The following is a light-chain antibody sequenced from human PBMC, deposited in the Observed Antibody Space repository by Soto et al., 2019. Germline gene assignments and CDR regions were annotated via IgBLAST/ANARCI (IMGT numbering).Light chain of an antibody. CDR3: QHRGT. V-gene: IGKV3-15*01. CDR1: QSVSSN. J-gene: IGKJ1*01. Sequence: EIVMTQSPATLSVSPGERATLSYRASQSVSSNLAGYQQKPGQAPRLLIYGASTRATGIPARLSGSGSGTEFTLTISSLQSEDFAVYYCQHRGTSGKGTKVEIK. CDR2: GAS.